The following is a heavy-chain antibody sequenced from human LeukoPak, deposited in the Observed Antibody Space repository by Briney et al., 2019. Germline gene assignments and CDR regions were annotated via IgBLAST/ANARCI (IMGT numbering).Heavy chain of an antibody. CDR2: IYYSGST. J-gene: IGHJ3*02. CDR1: GGSISSGGYY. CDR3: ARFYGGNSGMLPRATFDI. Sequence: SESLTLTCTVSGGSISSGGYYWSWIPQHPGEGLEWLGYIYYSGSTYYNPSLRSRVTISVDMSKNQFSLKLNSVTAADTAVYYCARFYGGNSGMLPRATFDIWGQGTMVTVSS. D-gene: IGHD4-23*01. V-gene: IGHV4-31*03.